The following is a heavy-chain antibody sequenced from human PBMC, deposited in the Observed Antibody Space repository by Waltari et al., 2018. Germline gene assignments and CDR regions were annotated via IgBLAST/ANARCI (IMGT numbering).Heavy chain of an antibody. Sequence: QVQLVESGGGVVQPGRSLRLSCAASGFTFSSYGMHWVRQAPGKGLEWVAVIWYDGSNKYYADSGKGRFTISRDNSKNTLYLQMNSLRAEDTAVYYCARVTDGSWWDYYYGMDVWGQGTTVTVSS. V-gene: IGHV3-33*01. CDR2: IWYDGSNK. CDR3: ARVTDGSWWDYYYGMDV. CDR1: GFTFSSYG. D-gene: IGHD6-13*01. J-gene: IGHJ6*02.